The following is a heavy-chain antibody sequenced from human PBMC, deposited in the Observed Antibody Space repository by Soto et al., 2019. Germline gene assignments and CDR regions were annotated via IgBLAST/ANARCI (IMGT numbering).Heavy chain of an antibody. V-gene: IGHV3-23*01. CDR1: GFTFSSHV. D-gene: IGHD1-7*01. CDR2: ISGSGGST. Sequence: EVQLLESGGGLVQPGGSLRLSCAASGFTFSSHVMSWVRQAPGKGLEWVSAISGSGGSTYYADSVKGRFTISRDNSKNMVNLQMNSLRAGDTAVYYCAKVTGTTDYWGQGTLVTVSS. J-gene: IGHJ4*02. CDR3: AKVTGTTDY.